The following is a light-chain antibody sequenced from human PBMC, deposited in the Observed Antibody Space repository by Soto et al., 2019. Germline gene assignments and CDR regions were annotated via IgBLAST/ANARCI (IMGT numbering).Light chain of an antibody. Sequence: EIVMTQSPATLSVSPGERATLSCGASQSVSSNLAWYQQKPGQAPRLLIYGASTRAAGIPARFSGSGSGTEFTLTISSLQSEDFAVYYCHQYNNWPQTFGQGTKVEIK. CDR2: GAS. CDR3: HQYNNWPQT. V-gene: IGKV3-15*01. CDR1: QSVSSN. J-gene: IGKJ1*01.